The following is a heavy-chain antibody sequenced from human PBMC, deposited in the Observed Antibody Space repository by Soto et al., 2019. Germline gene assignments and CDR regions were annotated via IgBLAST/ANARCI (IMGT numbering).Heavy chain of an antibody. CDR1: GGSISSSNW. V-gene: IGHV4-4*02. D-gene: IGHD6-13*01. J-gene: IGHJ4*02. CDR2: IYHSGST. CDR3: ARGPMGIAAAGIDY. Sequence: QVQLQESGPGLVKPSGTLSLTCAVSGGSISSSNWWSWVRQPPGKGLEWIGDIYHSGSTNYNPSLKSRVNISVDKSKNQFSLKLSSVTAADTAVYYCARGPMGIAAAGIDYWGQGTLVTVSS.